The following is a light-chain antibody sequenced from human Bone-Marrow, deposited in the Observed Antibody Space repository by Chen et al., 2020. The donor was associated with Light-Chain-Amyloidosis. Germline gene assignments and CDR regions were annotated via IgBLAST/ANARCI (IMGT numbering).Light chain of an antibody. CDR3: RQSYSTPLP. V-gene: IGKV1-39*01. Sequence: DIQMTQSPSSLSASVGDRVTITCRASQSISSYLNWYQQKPGKALKRLIYAASSLQSGVPSRFSGSGSETDFTLTSSRLQPGDFAPYYCRQSYSTPLPFGGGTKVEIK. CDR2: AAS. CDR1: QSISSY. J-gene: IGKJ4*01.